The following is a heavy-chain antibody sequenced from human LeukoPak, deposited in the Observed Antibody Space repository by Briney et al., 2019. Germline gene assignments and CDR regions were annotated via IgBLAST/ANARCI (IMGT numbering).Heavy chain of an antibody. D-gene: IGHD2-2*01. Sequence: GGSLRLSCAASGFTFSGYWMHWVRQAPGKGLVWVSRINSDGSSTSYADSVKGRFTISRDNAKNTLYLQMNSLRAEDTAVYYCARDGYCSSTSCYYFDYWGQGTLVTVSS. V-gene: IGHV3-74*01. CDR2: INSDGSST. CDR1: GFTFSGYW. CDR3: ARDGYCSSTSCYYFDY. J-gene: IGHJ4*02.